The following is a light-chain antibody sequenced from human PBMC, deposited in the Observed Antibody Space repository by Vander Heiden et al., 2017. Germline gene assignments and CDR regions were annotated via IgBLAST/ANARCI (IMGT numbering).Light chain of an antibody. CDR3: SSHTGSGIYV. CDR1: SSDVGNYNR. J-gene: IGLJ1*01. V-gene: IGLV2-18*02. CDR2: EVS. Sequence: QSALTQPPSVSGSPGQSVTISCTGTSSDVGNYNRVSWYQQPPGTAPKLMISEVSKRPSGVPDRFSGSKSGNTASLTISGLQAEDEADYYCSSHTGSGIYVFGTGTKVTVL.